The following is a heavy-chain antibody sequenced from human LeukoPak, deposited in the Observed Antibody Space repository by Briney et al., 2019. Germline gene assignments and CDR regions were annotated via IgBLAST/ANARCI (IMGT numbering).Heavy chain of an antibody. V-gene: IGHV1-46*01. CDR2: INPSVGST. Sequence: ASVKVSCKASGYTFTSYYMHWVRQAPGQGLEWMGIINPSVGSTSYAQKCQGRGTMTRDTSTSTVAMALSSLRSEDTAVYYCARYYYGSGSFKYFDYWGQGTLVTVSS. CDR1: GYTFTSYY. J-gene: IGHJ4*02. D-gene: IGHD3-10*01. CDR3: ARYYYGSGSFKYFDY.